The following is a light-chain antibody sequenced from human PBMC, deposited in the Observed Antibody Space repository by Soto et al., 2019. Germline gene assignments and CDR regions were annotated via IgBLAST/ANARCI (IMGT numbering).Light chain of an antibody. Sequence: QSALTQPASVSGSPGQSITISCTGTSSDIGSYTLVSWYQQHPGKAPKVKIYEVDKWPSGVSTRFSGSRSGNTASLTISGLQAEDEADYFCCSYAGGFTYVFGTGTKLTVL. V-gene: IGLV2-23*02. J-gene: IGLJ1*01. CDR1: SSDIGSYTL. CDR2: EVD. CDR3: CSYAGGFTYV.